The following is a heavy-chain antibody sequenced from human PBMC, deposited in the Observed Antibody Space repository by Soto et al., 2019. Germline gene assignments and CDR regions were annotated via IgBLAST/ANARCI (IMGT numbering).Heavy chain of an antibody. Sequence: LRLSCAASGFTFSSYAMHCVLQSPCKGLEWVAVISYDGSNKYYADSVKGRFTISRDNSKNTLYLQMNSLRAEDTAVYYCARDILATRPVAGTIDYWGQGTLGTVSS. CDR2: ISYDGSNK. J-gene: IGHJ4*02. D-gene: IGHD6-19*01. CDR3: ARDILATRPVAGTIDY. V-gene: IGHV3-30-3*01. CDR1: GFTFSSYA.